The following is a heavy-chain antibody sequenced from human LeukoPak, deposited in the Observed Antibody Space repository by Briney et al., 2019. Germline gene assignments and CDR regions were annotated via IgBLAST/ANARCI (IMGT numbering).Heavy chain of an antibody. CDR2: IYHSGST. CDR1: GYSISSGYY. D-gene: IGHD3-22*01. CDR3: ARGYHDFSGYWLSYFDY. Sequence: PSETLSLTCAVSGYSISSGYYWGWIRQPPGKGLEWIGSIYHSGSTYYNPSLKSRVTISIDTSKNQFPLKLSSVTAADTAVYYCARGYHDFSGYWLSYFDYWGQGTLVTVSS. V-gene: IGHV4-38-2*01. J-gene: IGHJ4*02.